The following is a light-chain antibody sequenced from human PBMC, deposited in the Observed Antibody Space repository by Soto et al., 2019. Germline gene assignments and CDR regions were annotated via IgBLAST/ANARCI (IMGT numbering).Light chain of an antibody. CDR2: DAS. J-gene: IGKJ4*01. CDR3: QQYDNLPLT. V-gene: IGKV1-33*01. CDR1: QDPSNY. Sequence: DIQITQSPSSLSASVGDRVTITCQASQDPSNYLNWYQQKPGKAPKLLIYDASNLETGVPSRCSGSGSGTDFTCTISSLQTADIATYYCQQYDNLPLTFGGGTKVEIK.